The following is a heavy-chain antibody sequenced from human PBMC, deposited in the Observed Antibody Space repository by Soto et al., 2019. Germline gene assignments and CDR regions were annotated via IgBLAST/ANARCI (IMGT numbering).Heavy chain of an antibody. CDR3: ARDGPYYDSRGLGRGDY. V-gene: IGHV1-3*01. CDR1: GYTFTSYA. CDR2: INAGNGNT. D-gene: IGHD3-22*01. J-gene: IGHJ4*02. Sequence: GGSVKVCFKASGYTFTSYAMHLVRQAPGQRLEWMGWINAGNGNTKYSQKFQGRVTITRDTSASTAYMELSSLRSEDTAVYYCARDGPYYDSRGLGRGDYWGQGTLVTSPQ.